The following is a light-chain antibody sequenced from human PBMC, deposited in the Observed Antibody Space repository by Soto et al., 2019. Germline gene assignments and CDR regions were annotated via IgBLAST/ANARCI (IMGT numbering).Light chain of an antibody. Sequence: AIQMTQSPSSLSASVGDRITITWRASQDIGNDLGWYQQKPGKAPKLLIYDASSLESGVPSRFSGSGSGTEFTLTITSLQPDDFATYYCQQYNSYPWTFGQGTKVDIK. J-gene: IGKJ1*01. CDR2: DAS. CDR3: QQYNSYPWT. CDR1: QDIGND. V-gene: IGKV1-13*02.